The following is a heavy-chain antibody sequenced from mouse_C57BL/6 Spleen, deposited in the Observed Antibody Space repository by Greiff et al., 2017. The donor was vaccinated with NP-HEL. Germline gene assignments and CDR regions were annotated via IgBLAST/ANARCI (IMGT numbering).Heavy chain of an antibody. V-gene: IGHV1-26*01. Sequence: EVQLQQSGPELVKPGASVKISCKASGYTFTDYYMNWVKQSHGKSLEWIGDINPNNGGTSYNQKFKGKATLTVDKSSSTAYMELRSLTSEDSAVYYCARSQGYYFDYWGQGTTLTVSS. CDR3: ARSQGYYFDY. J-gene: IGHJ2*01. CDR2: INPNNGGT. CDR1: GYTFTDYY.